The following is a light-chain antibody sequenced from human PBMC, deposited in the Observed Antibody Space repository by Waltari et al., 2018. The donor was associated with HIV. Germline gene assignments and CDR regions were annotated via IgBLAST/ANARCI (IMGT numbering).Light chain of an antibody. V-gene: IGLV2-14*01. J-gene: IGLJ1*01. CDR2: EVS. Sequence: QSALTQPASVSGSPGQSITISCTGTSSDVGGFNYFPWYQQTPGKAPKLMIYEVSNRPSGVSNRFSGSKSGNTASLTISGLQAEDEADYYCSSYTSSSTLVFGTGTKVTVL. CDR3: SSYTSSSTLV. CDR1: SSDVGGFNY.